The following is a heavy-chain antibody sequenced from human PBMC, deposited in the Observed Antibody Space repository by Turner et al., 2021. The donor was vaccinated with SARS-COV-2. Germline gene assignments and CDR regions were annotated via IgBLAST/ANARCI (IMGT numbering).Heavy chain of an antibody. D-gene: IGHD6-13*01. V-gene: IGHV3-73*01. CDR2: IRSKTNSYPT. CDR1: GFTFSGSA. Sequence: EVQLLESGGGLVQPGGSLKLSCAASGFTFSGSAMHWVRQASWKGLEWVGRIRSKTNSYPTAYAASVKGRFTISRDDSKNTAYLQMNSLKTEDTAVYYCTSDRIPAAGGADYWGQGTLVTVSS. CDR3: TSDRIPAAGGADY. J-gene: IGHJ4*02.